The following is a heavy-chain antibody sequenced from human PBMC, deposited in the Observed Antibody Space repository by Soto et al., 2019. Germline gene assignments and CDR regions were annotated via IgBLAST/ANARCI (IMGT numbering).Heavy chain of an antibody. Sequence: SETLSLSCSVSGGFVSSSSYSWGWIRQSPGKGLEWIGTMYSSENTYYNPSLLSRVTISVDTSKNEFSLRLSSVTAADTAVYYCAKLNGYCISTNCHGYYGMDVWGQGTTVTVSS. J-gene: IGHJ6*02. CDR3: AKLNGYCISTNCHGYYGMDV. CDR1: GGFVSSSSYS. V-gene: IGHV4-39*01. D-gene: IGHD2-2*03. CDR2: MYSSENT.